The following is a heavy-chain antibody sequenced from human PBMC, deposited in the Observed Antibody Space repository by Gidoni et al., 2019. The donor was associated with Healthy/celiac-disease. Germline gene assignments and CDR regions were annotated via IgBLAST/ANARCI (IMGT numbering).Heavy chain of an antibody. D-gene: IGHD3-22*01. Sequence: EVQLVESGGGLVQPGGSLRLSCAASGFTFSSYSMNWVRQAPGKGLEWFSYISSSSSTIYYADSVKGRFTISRDNAKNSLYLQMNSLRAEDTAVYYCARVKTMIVGTFDIWGQGTMVTVSS. CDR1: GFTFSSYS. J-gene: IGHJ3*02. V-gene: IGHV3-48*01. CDR3: ARVKTMIVGTFDI. CDR2: ISSSSSTI.